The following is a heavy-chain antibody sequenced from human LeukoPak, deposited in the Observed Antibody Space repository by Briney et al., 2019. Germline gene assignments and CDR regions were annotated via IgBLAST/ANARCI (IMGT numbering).Heavy chain of an antibody. CDR1: GFTFSSYA. CDR3: AKERATTTSFDY. J-gene: IGHJ4*02. V-gene: IGHV3-23*01. Sequence: GGSLRLSCAASGFTFSSYAMSWVRQAPGKGLEWVSAISGSGGSTYYADSVKGRFTISRDISKNTLFLQMNSLRADDTAVYFCAKERATTTSFDYWGQGTLVTVSS. D-gene: IGHD4-11*01. CDR2: ISGSGGST.